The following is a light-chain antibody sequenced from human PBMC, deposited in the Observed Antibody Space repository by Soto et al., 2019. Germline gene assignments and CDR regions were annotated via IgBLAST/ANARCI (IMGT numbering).Light chain of an antibody. CDR2: GAS. CDR1: QSVSNRY. CDR3: QQYNTWPLLT. J-gene: IGKJ4*01. V-gene: IGKV3-15*01. Sequence: EIVLTQSPVTLSLSPGERATLSCRASQSVSNRYLAWYQQRPGQAPRLLIYGASTRATGIPARFSGSGSGTEFTLTISSLQSEDFAVYYCQQYNTWPLLTSGGGTKVAIK.